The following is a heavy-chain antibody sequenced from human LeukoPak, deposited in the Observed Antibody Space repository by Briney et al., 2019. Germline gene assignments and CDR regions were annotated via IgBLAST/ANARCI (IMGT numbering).Heavy chain of an antibody. Sequence: PGGSLRLSCAASGFTFSNAWMSWVRQAPGKGLEWVGRIKSKTDGGTTDYAAPVKGRFTISRDDSKNTLYLQMNSLKTEDTAVYYCPTTSIAVAGPFDYWGQGTLVTVSS. CDR2: IKSKTDGGTT. CDR1: GFTFSNAW. D-gene: IGHD6-19*01. CDR3: PTTSIAVAGPFDY. J-gene: IGHJ4*02. V-gene: IGHV3-15*01.